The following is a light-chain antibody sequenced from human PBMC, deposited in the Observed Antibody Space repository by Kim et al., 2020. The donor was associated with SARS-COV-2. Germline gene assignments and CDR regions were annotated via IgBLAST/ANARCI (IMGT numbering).Light chain of an antibody. Sequence: ITCRASEDISNYLAWYQQKPGKVPKLLIYAASTLQPGVPSRFSGSGSGTDFTLTISNLQPEDFATYYCQKYKNILYTCGQGTKLEI. V-gene: IGKV1-27*01. J-gene: IGKJ2*01. CDR2: AAS. CDR1: EDISNY. CDR3: QKYKNILYT.